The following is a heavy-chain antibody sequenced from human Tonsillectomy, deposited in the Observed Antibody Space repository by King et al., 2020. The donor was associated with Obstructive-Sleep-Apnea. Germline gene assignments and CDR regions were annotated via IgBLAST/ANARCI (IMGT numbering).Heavy chain of an antibody. Sequence: QMQLQESGPGLVKPSETLSLTCTVSGGSIIRTSYYWGWIRQPPGKGLEWIGSMYYSGSTYYNPSLKGRVPISVDTSKNQFSLKLSSVTAADTAVYYCATGTGYCSSTSCYEFDPWGQGTLVTVSS. V-gene: IGHV4-39*07. CDR3: ATGTGYCSSTSCYEFDP. D-gene: IGHD2-2*01. J-gene: IGHJ5*02. CDR2: MYYSGST. CDR1: GGSIIRTSYY.